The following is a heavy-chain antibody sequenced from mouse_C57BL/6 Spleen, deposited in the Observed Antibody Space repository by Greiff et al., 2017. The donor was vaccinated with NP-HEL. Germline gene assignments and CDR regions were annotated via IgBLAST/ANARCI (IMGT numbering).Heavy chain of an antibody. V-gene: IGHV5-12*01. CDR2: ISNGGGST. J-gene: IGHJ1*03. CDR1: GFTFSDYY. Sequence: EVQVVESGGGLVQPGGSLKLSCAASGFTFSDYYMYWVRQTPEKRLEWVAYISNGGGSTYYPDTVKGRFTISRDNAKNTLYLQMSRRKSDDTAMYYCARHPGRGYFDVWGTGTTVTVAS. CDR3: ARHPGRGYFDV. D-gene: IGHD3-3*01.